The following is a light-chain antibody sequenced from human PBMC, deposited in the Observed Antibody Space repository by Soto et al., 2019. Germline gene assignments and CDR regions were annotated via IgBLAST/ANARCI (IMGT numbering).Light chain of an antibody. CDR2: DAS. Sequence: VLTQSPATLSLSPGERATLSCRASQSVTNSLVWYHQRPGQAPRLLLYDASKRATGIPARFSGSGSGTDFTLTISSLELEDFALYYCQQRYSWPPMYTFGQGTKLEIK. J-gene: IGKJ2*01. CDR3: QQRYSWPPMYT. V-gene: IGKV3-11*01. CDR1: QSVTNS.